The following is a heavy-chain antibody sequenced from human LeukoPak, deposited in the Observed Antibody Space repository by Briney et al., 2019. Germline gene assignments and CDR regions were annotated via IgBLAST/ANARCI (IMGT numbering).Heavy chain of an antibody. J-gene: IGHJ3*02. CDR3: ARDLPYYDLDAFDI. V-gene: IGHV3-7*01. CDR1: GFTFSSYW. D-gene: IGHD3-3*01. CDR2: IKQDGSEK. Sequence: GGSLRLSCAASGFTFSSYWMSWDRQAPGKGLEWVANIKQDGSEKYYVDSVKGRFTISRDNAKNSLYLQMNSLRAEDTAVYYCARDLPYYDLDAFDIWGQGTMVTVSS.